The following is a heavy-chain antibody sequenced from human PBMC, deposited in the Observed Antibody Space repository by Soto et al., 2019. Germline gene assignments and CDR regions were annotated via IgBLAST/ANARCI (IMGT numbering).Heavy chain of an antibody. D-gene: IGHD7-27*01. J-gene: IGHJ5*02. V-gene: IGHV4-34*01. CDR2: IHHSGIS. CDR1: GGSLSDSF. Sequence: QVQLQQWGAGLLKPSETLSLTCTVSGGSLSDSFWNWIRQPPGKGLEWIGEIHHSGISNYNPSLKSRVTMSVDTSKNQFSLTMTSVTAADTAVYYCAVTGTYNWFDPWGQGTLVTVSS. CDR3: AVTGTYNWFDP.